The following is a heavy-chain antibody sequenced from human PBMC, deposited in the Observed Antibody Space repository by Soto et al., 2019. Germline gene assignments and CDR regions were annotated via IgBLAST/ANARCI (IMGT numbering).Heavy chain of an antibody. CDR3: ARGFTGSAGRFDP. J-gene: IGHJ5*02. CDR1: GYKFATYW. CDR2: IYPGKSKT. V-gene: IGHV5-51*01. Sequence: GESLKISCKGSGYKFATYWIAWVRQLPGRGLGWMGIIYPGKSKTIYSQSFQGLVTNSANKSLNTAYLHCDSLRASDTAIYYCARGFTGSAGRFDPWGQGTVVTVSS. D-gene: IGHD2-8*02.